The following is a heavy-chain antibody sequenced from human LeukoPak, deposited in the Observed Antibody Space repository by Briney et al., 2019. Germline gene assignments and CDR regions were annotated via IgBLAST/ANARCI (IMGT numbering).Heavy chain of an antibody. J-gene: IGHJ4*02. CDR2: ISWDGGST. V-gene: IGHV3-43D*03. D-gene: IGHD3-22*01. Sequence: GGSLRLSCAASGLTFDDYAMHWVRQAPGKGLEWVSLISWDGGSTYYADSVKGRFTISRDNSKNSLYLQMNSLRAEDTALYYCAKGYDSSGYLLFDYWGQGTLVTVSS. CDR1: GLTFDDYA. CDR3: AKGYDSSGYLLFDY.